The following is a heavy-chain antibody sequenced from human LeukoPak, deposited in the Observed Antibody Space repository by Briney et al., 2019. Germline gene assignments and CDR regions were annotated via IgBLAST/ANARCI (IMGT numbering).Heavy chain of an antibody. CDR2: ISGSGGST. CDR1: GFTFSSYA. Sequence: GGSLRLSCAASGFTFSSYAMSWVRQAPGKGLECVSAISGSGGSTYYADSVKGRFTISRDNSKNTLYLRMNSLRAEDTAVYYCARAKYYDSSGYYSDSFDYWGQGTLVTVSS. V-gene: IGHV3-23*01. D-gene: IGHD3-22*01. J-gene: IGHJ4*02. CDR3: ARAKYYDSSGYYSDSFDY.